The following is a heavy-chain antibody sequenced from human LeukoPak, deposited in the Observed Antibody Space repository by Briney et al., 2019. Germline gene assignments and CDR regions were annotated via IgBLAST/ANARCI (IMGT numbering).Heavy chain of an antibody. CDR2: MNPNSGNT. V-gene: IGHV1-8*01. J-gene: IGHJ4*02. Sequence: ASVKVSCKASGYTFTSYDINWVRQDNGQGLELMGWMNPNSGNTGYAQKFQGRVTMTRNTSISTASMELNSLRSEDTAMYYCARRRSGSYERWDYWGQGTLVTVSS. CDR3: ARRRSGSYERWDY. CDR1: GYTFTSYD. D-gene: IGHD3-10*01.